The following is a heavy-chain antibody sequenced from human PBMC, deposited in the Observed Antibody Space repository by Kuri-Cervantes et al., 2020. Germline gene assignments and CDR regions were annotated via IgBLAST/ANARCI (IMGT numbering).Heavy chain of an antibody. J-gene: IGHJ6*02. D-gene: IGHD5-24*01. CDR1: GYTFTSYD. V-gene: IGHV1-8*01. Sequence: ASVKVSCKASGYTFTSYDINWVRQATGQGLEWMGWMNPNSGNTGYAQKFQGRVTMTRNTSISTAYMELSSLRSEDTAVYYCAKGKMATDRTYYYYYYGMDVWGQGTTVTVSS. CDR3: AKGKMATDRTYYYYYYGMDV. CDR2: MNPNSGNT.